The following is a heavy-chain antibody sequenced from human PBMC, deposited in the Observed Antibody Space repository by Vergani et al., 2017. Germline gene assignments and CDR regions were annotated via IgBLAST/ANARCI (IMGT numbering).Heavy chain of an antibody. CDR2: ISAYNGNT. J-gene: IGHJ4*02. Sequence: QVQLVQSGAEVKKPGASVKVSCKASGYTFTSYGISWVRQAPGQGLEWMGWISAYNGNTNYAQKLKGRVTMTTDKATSTAYMELRSLRSDDTAVYYCARDIERWLQFFGWGEFPLDYWGQGTLVTVSS. CDR1: GYTFTSYG. V-gene: IGHV1-18*01. CDR3: ARDIERWLQFFGWGEFPLDY. D-gene: IGHD5-24*01.